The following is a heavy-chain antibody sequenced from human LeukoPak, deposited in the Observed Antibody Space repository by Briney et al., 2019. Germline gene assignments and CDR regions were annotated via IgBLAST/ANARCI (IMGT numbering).Heavy chain of an antibody. Sequence: SVAVSCTASGGTFSSYAISWVRQAPGQGLEWMGRIIPILGIANYAQKFQGRVTITADKSTSTAYMELSSLRSEDTAVYYCARDRIAVAGTAGYWGQGTLVTVSS. D-gene: IGHD6-19*01. V-gene: IGHV1-69*04. CDR3: ARDRIAVAGTAGY. CDR1: GGTFSSYA. J-gene: IGHJ4*02. CDR2: IIPILGIA.